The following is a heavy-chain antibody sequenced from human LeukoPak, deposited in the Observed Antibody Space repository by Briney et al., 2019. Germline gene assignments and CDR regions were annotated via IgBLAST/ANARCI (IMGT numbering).Heavy chain of an antibody. Sequence: ASVKVSCKASGYTFTGHYMHWVRQAPGQGREWMGWINPSSGGTNYAQKFQGRVTMTRDTSISTAYMELTRLTSDDTAVYYCARVWCSSTSCYLDYWGQGTLVTVSS. V-gene: IGHV1-2*02. CDR3: ARVWCSSTSCYLDY. CDR1: GYTFTGHY. J-gene: IGHJ4*02. D-gene: IGHD2-2*01. CDR2: INPSSGGT.